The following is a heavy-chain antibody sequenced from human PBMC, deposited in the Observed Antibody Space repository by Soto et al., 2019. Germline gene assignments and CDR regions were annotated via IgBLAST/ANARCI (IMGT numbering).Heavy chain of an antibody. Sequence: PSETLSLTCAVYGGSFSGYYWSWIRQPPGKGLEWIGEINHSGSTNYNPSLKSRVTISVDTSKNQFSLKLSSVTAADTAVYYCARREWIPLVGWFDPWGQGTLVTVSS. V-gene: IGHV4-34*01. CDR3: ARREWIPLVGWFDP. D-gene: IGHD5-18*01. CDR1: GGSFSGYY. CDR2: INHSGST. J-gene: IGHJ5*02.